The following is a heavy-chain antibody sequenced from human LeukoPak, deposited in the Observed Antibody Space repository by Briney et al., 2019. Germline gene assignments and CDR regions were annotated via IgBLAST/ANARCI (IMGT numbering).Heavy chain of an antibody. CDR1: GFTFSRYW. CDR2: ISSDGSNK. CDR3: ARGLEMATICRY. V-gene: IGHV3-30-3*01. J-gene: IGHJ4*02. D-gene: IGHD5-24*01. Sequence: GGSLRLSCAASGFTFSRYWMHWVRQAPGKGLEWVAVISSDGSNKYYADSVKGRFTISRDTSKNTLYLQLNSLRAEDTAVYYCARGLEMATICRYWGQGTLVTVSS.